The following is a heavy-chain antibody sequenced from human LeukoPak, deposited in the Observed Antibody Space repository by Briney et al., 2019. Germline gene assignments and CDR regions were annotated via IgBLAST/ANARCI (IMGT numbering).Heavy chain of an antibody. CDR1: GFTFISYS. CDR3: ARCNTGWNHFDY. Sequence: GGSLRLSCAASGFTFISYSMNCVRQAPGKGLEWVSVIYSGGSTYYADSVKGRFTISRDNSKNTLYLQMNSLRAEDTAVYYCARCNTGWNHFDYWGQGTLVTVSS. V-gene: IGHV3-66*01. J-gene: IGHJ4*02. D-gene: IGHD1-1*01. CDR2: IYSGGST.